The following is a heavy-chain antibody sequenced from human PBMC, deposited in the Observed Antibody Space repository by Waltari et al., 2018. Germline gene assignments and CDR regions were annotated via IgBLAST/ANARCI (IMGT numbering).Heavy chain of an antibody. D-gene: IGHD2-2*01. CDR3: ARELVVPAAMREYYFDY. J-gene: IGHJ4*02. Sequence: FQGRVTMTRDTSISTAYMELSRLRSDDTAVYYCARELVVPAAMREYYFDYWGQGTLVTVSS. V-gene: IGHV1-2*02.